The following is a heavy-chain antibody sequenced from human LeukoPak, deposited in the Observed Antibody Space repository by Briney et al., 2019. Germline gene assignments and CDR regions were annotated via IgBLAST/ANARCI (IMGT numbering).Heavy chain of an antibody. CDR1: GYTFIDYY. CDR3: ARESYYYDSSHVGPDY. CDR2: INPSGGST. Sequence: ASVKVSCKASGYTFIDYYMHWVRQAPGQGLEWMGIINPSGGSTSYAQKFQGRVTMTRDTSTSTVYMELSSLRSEDTAVYYCARESYYYDSSHVGPDYWGQGTLVTVSS. V-gene: IGHV1-46*01. J-gene: IGHJ4*02. D-gene: IGHD3-22*01.